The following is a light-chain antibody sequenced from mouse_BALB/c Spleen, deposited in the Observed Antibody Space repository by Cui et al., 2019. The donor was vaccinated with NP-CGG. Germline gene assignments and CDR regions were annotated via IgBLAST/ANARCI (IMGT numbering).Light chain of an antibody. J-gene: IGLJ1*01. CDR2: GTN. V-gene: IGLV1*01. CDR1: TGAVTANNF. CDR3: ALWYSNNWV. Sequence: QAVVTQESALTTSPGETVTLTCRSSTGAVTANNFANWVQEKPDHLFTGLIGGTNNRAPGVPARFSGSLIGDKAALTITGAQTEDEAIYFCALWYSNNWVFGGGTKLTVL.